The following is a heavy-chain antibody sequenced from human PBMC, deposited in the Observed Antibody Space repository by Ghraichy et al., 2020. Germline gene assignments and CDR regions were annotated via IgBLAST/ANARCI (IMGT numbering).Heavy chain of an antibody. CDR1: GFSVRTNY. CDR2: IHPSGNT. CDR3: ARDMAPPPSNWVDT. D-gene: IGHD5-24*01. V-gene: IGHV3-53*01. J-gene: IGHJ5*02. Sequence: GGSLRLSCVASGFSVRTNYMSWVRQAPGKGLEWVSVIHPSGNTYYADSVTGRFTISRDNSNNTLYLQMNSLRAEDTAVYYCARDMAPPPSNWVDTWGQGTLVTVSS.